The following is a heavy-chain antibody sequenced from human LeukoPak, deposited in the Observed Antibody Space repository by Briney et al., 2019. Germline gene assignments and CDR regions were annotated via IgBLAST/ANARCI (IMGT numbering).Heavy chain of an antibody. J-gene: IGHJ4*02. D-gene: IGHD3-22*01. CDR3: ARVETLYYYDSSGYLRY. CDR2: ITDSGNTI. V-gene: IGHV3-11*04. Sequence: GGSLRLSCAASGFTFSDYNMNWVRQAPGKGLEWVSYITDSGNTIHYADSVKGRFTISRDNAKNSLYLQMNSLRAEDTAVYYCARVETLYYYDSSGYLRYWGQGTLVTVSS. CDR1: GFTFSDYN.